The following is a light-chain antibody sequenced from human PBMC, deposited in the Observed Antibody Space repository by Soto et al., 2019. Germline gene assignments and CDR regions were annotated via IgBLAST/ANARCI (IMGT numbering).Light chain of an antibody. CDR2: GAY. CDR3: QQHNSWPPV. V-gene: IGKV3-15*01. Sequence: EIVMTQSPATLSVSPGERVTLSCRASQSVNSNLAWYQQKPGHSPRLLIYGAYTRVTGIPARFSGSGSGTEFTLTISSLQSEDFAIYYCQQHNSWPPVFGQGTKLEIK. CDR1: QSVNSN. J-gene: IGKJ2*01.